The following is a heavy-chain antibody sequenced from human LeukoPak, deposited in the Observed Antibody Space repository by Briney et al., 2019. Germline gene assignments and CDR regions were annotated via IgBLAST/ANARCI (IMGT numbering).Heavy chain of an antibody. J-gene: IGHJ5*02. V-gene: IGHV4-4*09. Sequence: SETLSLTCTVSGGSISSHYWSWIRQPPGKGLEWIGYIYTTGSTKYNPSLKSRVTISVDTSKNQFSLKLSSVTAADTAVYYCARQGNYASNWFDPWGQGTLVTVSS. CDR2: IYTTGST. CDR1: GGSISSHY. CDR3: ARQGNYASNWFDP. D-gene: IGHD2-2*01.